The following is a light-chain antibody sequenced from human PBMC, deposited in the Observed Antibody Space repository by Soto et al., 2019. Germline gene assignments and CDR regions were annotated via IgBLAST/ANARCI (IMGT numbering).Light chain of an antibody. CDR1: KLGDKY. CDR3: QAWATNTVI. J-gene: IGLJ2*01. V-gene: IGLV3-1*01. CDR2: QDN. Sequence: SYELTQPPSVSVSPGQTARITCSGDKLGDKYAFWYQQKPGQSPVLVIYQDNKRPSGSPERFSGSNSGNTATLTISGTQALDEADYFCQAWATNTVIFGGGTQLTVL.